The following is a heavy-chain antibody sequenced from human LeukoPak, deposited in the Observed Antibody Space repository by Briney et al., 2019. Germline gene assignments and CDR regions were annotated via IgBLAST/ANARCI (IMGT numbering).Heavy chain of an antibody. J-gene: IGHJ4*02. CDR3: ANWRGPREYYYDSSGYQFDY. V-gene: IGHV3-30*02. CDR1: GFTFSSYG. D-gene: IGHD3-22*01. Sequence: GGSLILSCAASGFTFSSYGMHWVRQAPGRGLVGVAFIRYDGSNKYYSGSSKGRLTTSRADYTNTTYLQMNSLMTEDKAVYYCANWRGPREYYYDSSGYQFDYWRQATLVTVSS. CDR2: IRYDGSNK.